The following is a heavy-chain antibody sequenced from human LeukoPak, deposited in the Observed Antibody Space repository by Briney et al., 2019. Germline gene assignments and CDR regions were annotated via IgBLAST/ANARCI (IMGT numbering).Heavy chain of an antibody. V-gene: IGHV4-59*01. J-gene: IGHJ4*02. CDR2: IYHNGRT. Sequence: SETLSLTCTVSGASFSNDYWSWVRQAPGKGLEWIGYIYHNGRTNYNPSLKSRITMSIDTSQKQFSLKLISVTAADTAVYYCAGAWGEFGYFDTGGGGSLVPVPS. CDR3: AGAWGEFGYFDT. D-gene: IGHD3-9*01. CDR1: GASFSNDY.